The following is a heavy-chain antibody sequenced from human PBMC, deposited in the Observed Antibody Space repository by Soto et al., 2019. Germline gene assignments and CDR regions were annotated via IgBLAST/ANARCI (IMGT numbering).Heavy chain of an antibody. CDR3: AKDRVGGTFYTPLGF. J-gene: IGHJ4*02. CDR1: GFNFDNYG. Sequence: GGSLRLSCQASGFNFDNYGMHWVRQPPGKGLEWVAVITYDGSNKYYADSVKGRFTISRDNSKNTLSLHLNTLKPEDTAVYHCAKDRVGGTFYTPLGFWGQGTLVTSPQ. D-gene: IGHD1-7*01. CDR2: ITYDGSNK. V-gene: IGHV3-30*18.